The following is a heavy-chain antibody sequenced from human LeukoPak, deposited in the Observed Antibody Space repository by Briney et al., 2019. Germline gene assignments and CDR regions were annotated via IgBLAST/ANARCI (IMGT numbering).Heavy chain of an antibody. D-gene: IGHD3-9*01. CDR1: GGTFSSYA. CDR3: ARGSGLRYFDWFLPFDY. V-gene: IGHV1-69*06. J-gene: IGHJ4*02. Sequence: GSSVKVSCKASGGTFSSYAISWVRRAPGQGLEWMGGIIPIFGTANYAQKFQGRVTITADKSTSTAYMELSSLRSEDTAVYYCARGSGLRYFDWFLPFDYWGQGTLVTVSS. CDR2: IIPIFGTA.